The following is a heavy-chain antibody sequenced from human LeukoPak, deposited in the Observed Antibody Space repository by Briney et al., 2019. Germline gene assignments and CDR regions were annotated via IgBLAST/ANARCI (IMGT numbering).Heavy chain of an antibody. Sequence: PGRSLRLSCAASGFTFDDYAMHWVRQAPGKGLEWVSGISWNSGNIGYADSVKGRFTISRDNAKNSLYLQMNSLRAEDTAVYYCARAPVAGDFDYWGQGTLVTVSS. V-gene: IGHV3-9*01. CDR3: ARAPVAGDFDY. D-gene: IGHD6-19*01. CDR2: ISWNSGNI. CDR1: GFTFDDYA. J-gene: IGHJ4*02.